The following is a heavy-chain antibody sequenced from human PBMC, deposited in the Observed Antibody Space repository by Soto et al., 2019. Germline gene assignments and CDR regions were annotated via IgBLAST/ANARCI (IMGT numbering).Heavy chain of an antibody. J-gene: IGHJ6*02. D-gene: IGHD3-10*01. Sequence: GGSLRLSCAASGFTFSSYAMSWVRQAPGKGLEWVSAISGSGGSTYYADSVKGRFTISRDNSKNTLYLQMNSLRAEDTAVYYCAKDKRFGELSRYYYYGMDVWGQGTTVTVSS. CDR2: ISGSGGST. CDR1: GFTFSSYA. V-gene: IGHV3-23*01. CDR3: AKDKRFGELSRYYYYGMDV.